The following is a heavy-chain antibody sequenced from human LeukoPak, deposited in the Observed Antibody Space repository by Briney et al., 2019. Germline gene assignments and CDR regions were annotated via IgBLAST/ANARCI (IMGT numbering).Heavy chain of an antibody. Sequence: GASVKVSCKASGYTFTSYGISWVRQAPGQGLEWMGWISAYNGNTNYAQKLQGRVTMTTDTSTSTAYMELRSLRSEDTAVYYCARAPPNIFLHRNLYYMDVWGKGTTVTVSS. CDR2: ISAYNGNT. J-gene: IGHJ6*03. V-gene: IGHV1-18*01. CDR3: ARAPPNIFLHRNLYYMDV. D-gene: IGHD1-14*01. CDR1: GYTFTSYG.